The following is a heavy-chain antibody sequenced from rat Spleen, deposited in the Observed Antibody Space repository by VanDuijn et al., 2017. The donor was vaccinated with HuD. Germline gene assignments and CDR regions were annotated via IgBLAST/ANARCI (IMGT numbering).Heavy chain of an antibody. CDR2: ISTGGST. CDR1: GFTFTNYG. Sequence: EVQLVESGGGLVQPGRSLKLSCAASGFTFTNYGVAWVRQAPTKGLEWVAYISTGGSTYYRDSVKGRFTISRDNAKSTLYLQMDSLRSEDTATYYCTRGFGLFDYWGQGVMVTVSS. V-gene: IGHV5-27*01. CDR3: TRGFGLFDY. D-gene: IGHD4-3*01. J-gene: IGHJ2*01.